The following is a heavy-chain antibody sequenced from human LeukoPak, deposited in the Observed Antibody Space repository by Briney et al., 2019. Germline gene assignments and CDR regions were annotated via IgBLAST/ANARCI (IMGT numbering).Heavy chain of an antibody. Sequence: GASVKVSCKASGYTFTSYGISWVRQAPGQGLEWMGWISAYNGNTNYAQKLQGRVTMTTDTSTSTAYMELRSLRPDDTAVYYCAREGDYYYYYGMDVWGQGTTVTVSS. CDR2: ISAYNGNT. CDR3: AREGDYYYYYGMDV. CDR1: GYTFTSYG. V-gene: IGHV1-18*01. J-gene: IGHJ6*02. D-gene: IGHD3-16*01.